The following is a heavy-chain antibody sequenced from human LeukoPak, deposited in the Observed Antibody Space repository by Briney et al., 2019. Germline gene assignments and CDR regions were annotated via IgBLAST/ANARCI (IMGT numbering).Heavy chain of an antibody. CDR2: IKEDGSVK. CDR1: GFTFRSHW. D-gene: IGHD1-26*01. J-gene: IGHJ4*02. V-gene: IGHV3-7*03. CDR3: ARDSTWVLDC. Sequence: GGSLRLSCTASGFTFRSHWMTWVRQSPGKGLEWVANIKEDGSVKYYVDSVKGRFTISRDNTKNELYLQMSSLRADDTAVYFCARDSTWVLDCWGQGTLISVSS.